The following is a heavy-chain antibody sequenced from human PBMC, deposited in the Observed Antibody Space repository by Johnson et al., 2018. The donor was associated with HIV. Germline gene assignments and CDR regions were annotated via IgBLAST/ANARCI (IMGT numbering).Heavy chain of an antibody. CDR1: GFTFSSYG. J-gene: IGHJ3*02. D-gene: IGHD6-13*01. CDR3: ARDLPWSSSWESDAFDI. V-gene: IGHV3-13*01. CDR2: IGTAGDT. Sequence: MQLVESGGGVVQPGRSLRLSCAASGFTFSSYGMHWVRQATGKGLEWVSAIGTAGDTYYPGSAKGRFTISRDNAKNSLYLQMNSLRAEDTAVYYCARDLPWSSSWESDAFDIWGQGTMVTVSS.